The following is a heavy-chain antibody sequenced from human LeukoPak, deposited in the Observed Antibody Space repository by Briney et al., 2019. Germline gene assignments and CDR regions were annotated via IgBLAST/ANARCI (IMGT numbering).Heavy chain of an antibody. CDR3: ARVRAIAGYYGMDV. CDR2: IYYSGST. V-gene: IGHV4-59*01. J-gene: IGHJ6*02. Sequence: SETLSLTCTVSGGSISSYYWSWIRQPPGKGLEWIGYIYYSGSTNYDPSLKSRVTISVDTSKNQFSLKLSSVTAADTAVYYCARVRAIAGYYGMDVWGQGTTATVSS. CDR1: GGSISSYY.